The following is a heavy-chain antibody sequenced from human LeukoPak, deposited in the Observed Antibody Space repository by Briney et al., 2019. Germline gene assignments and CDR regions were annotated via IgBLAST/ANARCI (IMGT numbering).Heavy chain of an antibody. CDR3: ASSYSSSWYDY. D-gene: IGHD6-13*01. CDR2: ISSNGGST. J-gene: IGHJ4*02. Sequence: GGSLRLSCEASGFTFSSYAMHWVRRAPGKGLEYVSAISSNGGSTYYANSVKGRFTISRDNSKNTLYLQMGSLRAEDMAVYYCASSYSSSWYDYWGQGTLVTVSS. V-gene: IGHV3-64*01. CDR1: GFTFSSYA.